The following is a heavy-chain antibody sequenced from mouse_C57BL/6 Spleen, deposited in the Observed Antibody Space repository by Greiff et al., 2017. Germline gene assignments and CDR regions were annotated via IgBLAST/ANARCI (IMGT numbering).Heavy chain of an antibody. V-gene: IGHV3-6*01. D-gene: IGHD1-1*02. Sequence: EVQVVESGPGLVKPSQSLSLTCSVTGYSITSGYYWNWIRQFPGNKLEWMGYISYDGSNNYNPSLKNRISITRDTSKNQFFLKLNSVTTEDTATYYCARDTGDYFDYWGQGTTLTVSS. CDR2: ISYDGSN. CDR1: GYSITSGYY. J-gene: IGHJ2*01. CDR3: ARDTGDYFDY.